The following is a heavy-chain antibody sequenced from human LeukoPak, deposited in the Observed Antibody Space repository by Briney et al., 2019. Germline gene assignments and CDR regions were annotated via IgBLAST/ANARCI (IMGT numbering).Heavy chain of an antibody. D-gene: IGHD3-9*01. CDR2: IYSSGSN. Sequence: MSSEPLSLTCTVSGGSISGYFWTWIRQPAGKGLEWIGRIYSSGSNNYNPSLKSRVTMSLDTSKNHYSLNLTSVTTADTAVYYCAKEMVPRLTGINSTPHYYYYYGMDVWGQGTTVTVSS. V-gene: IGHV4-4*07. CDR1: GGSISGYF. CDR3: AKEMVPRLTGINSTPHYYYYYGMDV. J-gene: IGHJ6*02.